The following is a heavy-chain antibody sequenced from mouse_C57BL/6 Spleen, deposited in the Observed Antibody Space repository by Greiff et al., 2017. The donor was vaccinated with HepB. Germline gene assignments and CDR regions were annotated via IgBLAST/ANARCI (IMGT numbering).Heavy chain of an antibody. CDR1: GYTFTSYW. J-gene: IGHJ1*03. CDR3: ARHYGTQSHWYFDV. Sequence: VQLQQPGAELVKPGASVKLSCKASGYTFTSYWMQWVKQRPGQGLEWIGEIDPSDSYTNYNQKFKGKATLTVDTSSSTAYMQLSSLTSEDSAVYYCARHYGTQSHWYFDVWGTGTTVTVSS. V-gene: IGHV1-50*01. CDR2: IDPSDSYT. D-gene: IGHD1-1*01.